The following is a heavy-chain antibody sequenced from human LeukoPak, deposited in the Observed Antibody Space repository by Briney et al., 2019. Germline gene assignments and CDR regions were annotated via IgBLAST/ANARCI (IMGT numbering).Heavy chain of an antibody. CDR1: GFTFSSYA. CDR2: ISYDGSNK. CDR3: ARDQGVVGAYNWFDP. D-gene: IGHD1-26*01. V-gene: IGHV3-30-3*01. J-gene: IGHJ5*02. Sequence: GGSLRLSCAASGFTFSSYAMHWVRQAPGKGLEWVAVISYDGSNKYYADSVKSRFTISRDNSKNTLYLQMNSLRAEDTAVYYCARDQGVVGAYNWFDPWGQGTLVTVSS.